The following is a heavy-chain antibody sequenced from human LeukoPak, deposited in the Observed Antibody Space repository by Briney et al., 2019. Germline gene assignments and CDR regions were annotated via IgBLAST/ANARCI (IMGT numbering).Heavy chain of an antibody. CDR3: ASCLFDYYYFDQ. CDR1: GDSITSHNW. Sequence: SETLSLTCAVSGDSITSHNWWSWVRQSPGKGLEWIGEIYHSGTTNYSPSLKSRVTISVNKSKNQLSLRLTSVTAADTAVYFCASCLFDYYYFDQWGQGTLVTVSS. D-gene: IGHD3-10*01. CDR2: IYHSGTT. J-gene: IGHJ4*02. V-gene: IGHV4-4*02.